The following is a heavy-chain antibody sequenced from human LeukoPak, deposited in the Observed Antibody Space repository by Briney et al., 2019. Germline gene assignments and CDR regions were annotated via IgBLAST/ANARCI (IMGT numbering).Heavy chain of an antibody. Sequence: ASVKVSCKASGGTFSNYAISWVRQAPGKGLEWMGGIIPICGTANYAHKFQGRVTITTDESTSTAYMELSSLRSEDTAVYYCARAVLGYSYRLDVWGKGTTVTVSS. CDR3: ARAVLGYSYRLDV. J-gene: IGHJ6*04. V-gene: IGHV1-69*05. CDR2: IIPICGTA. CDR1: GGTFSNYA. D-gene: IGHD5-18*01.